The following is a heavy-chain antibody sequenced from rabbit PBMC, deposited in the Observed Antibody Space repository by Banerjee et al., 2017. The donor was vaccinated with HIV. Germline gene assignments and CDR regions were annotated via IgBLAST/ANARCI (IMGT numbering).Heavy chain of an antibody. CDR2: INTANGGII. D-gene: IGHD1-1*01. CDR1: GFSFSSGYY. CDR3: ARDNSGGSGDYDM. V-gene: IGHV1S40*01. J-gene: IGHJ4*01. Sequence: QSLEESGGDLVKPEGSLTLTCTASGFSFSSGYYISWVRQAPGKGLEWIGCINTANGGIIHYATWAKGRFTISKTSSTTVTLQMTSLTAADTATYFCARDNSGGSGDYDMWGQGTLVTVS.